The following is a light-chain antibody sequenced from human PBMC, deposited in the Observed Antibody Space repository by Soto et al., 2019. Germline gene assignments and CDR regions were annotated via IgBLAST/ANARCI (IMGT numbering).Light chain of an antibody. Sequence: QPVLTQSSSASASLGSSVKLTCTLSSGHSSYIIAWHQQQPGKAPRYLMKLEGSGSYNKGSGVPDRFSDSSSGADRYVTISNLQFEDEADYYCETWDSNTRVFGGGTKLTVL. J-gene: IGLJ2*01. CDR3: ETWDSNTRV. CDR2: LEGSGSY. CDR1: SGHSSYI. V-gene: IGLV4-60*02.